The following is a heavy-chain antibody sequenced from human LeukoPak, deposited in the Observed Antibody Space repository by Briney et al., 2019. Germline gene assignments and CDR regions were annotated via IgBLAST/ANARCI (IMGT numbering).Heavy chain of an antibody. CDR1: GFAFSNYN. CDR3: AKDQAGAILYFDY. CDR2: ISSSSSYI. V-gene: IGHV3-21*04. D-gene: IGHD1-26*01. J-gene: IGHJ4*02. Sequence: PGGSLRLSCAGSGFAFSNYNMNWVRQAPGKGLEWVSSISSSSSYIYYADSVKGRFTISRDNAKNSLYLQMSSLRAEDTALYYCAKDQAGAILYFDYWGQGTLVSASS.